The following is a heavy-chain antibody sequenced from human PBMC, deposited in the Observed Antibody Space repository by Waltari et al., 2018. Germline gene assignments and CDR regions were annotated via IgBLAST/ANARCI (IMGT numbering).Heavy chain of an antibody. CDR3: ARENNVGSSPADV. Sequence: VQLVESGGGLVQAGGSLRLSCAASGFTFSSYEMNWVRQAPGKGLEWVAVVWDDESQKYYADSLKGRFTISRDNSKNTLYLQMNSLRAEDTAVYYCARENNVGSSPADVWGQGTTVTVSS. V-gene: IGHV3-33*08. D-gene: IGHD1-20*01. CDR2: VWDDESQK. J-gene: IGHJ6*02. CDR1: GFTFSSYE.